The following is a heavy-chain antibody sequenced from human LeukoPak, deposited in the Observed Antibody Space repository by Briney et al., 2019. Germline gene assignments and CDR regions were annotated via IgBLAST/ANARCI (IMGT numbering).Heavy chain of an antibody. CDR3: ASPHIVVVPAALTSSDFDP. J-gene: IGHJ5*02. CDR2: ISYDGSNK. CDR1: GFTFSSYA. Sequence: GGSLRLSCAASGFTFSSYAMHWVRQAPGKGLEWVAVISYDGSNKYYADSVKGRFTISRDNSKNTLYLQMNSLRAEDTAVYYCASPHIVVVPAALTSSDFDPWGQGTLVTVSS. V-gene: IGHV3-30*04. D-gene: IGHD2-2*01.